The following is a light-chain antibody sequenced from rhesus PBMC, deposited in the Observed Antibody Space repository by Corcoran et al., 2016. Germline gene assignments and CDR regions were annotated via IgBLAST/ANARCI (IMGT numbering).Light chain of an antibody. J-gene: IGLJ1*01. Sequence: QAALTQPRSVSGSPGQSVTISCTGTSSDIGAYIYVSWYQQLPGTAPRLMIYEISKRPSGVSDRFSGSKSGNTASLTISGLQADDEAEYYCSSHAGDKTFIFGAGTRLTVL. CDR3: SSHAGDKTFI. CDR2: EIS. V-gene: IGLV2-32*02. CDR1: SSDIGAYIY.